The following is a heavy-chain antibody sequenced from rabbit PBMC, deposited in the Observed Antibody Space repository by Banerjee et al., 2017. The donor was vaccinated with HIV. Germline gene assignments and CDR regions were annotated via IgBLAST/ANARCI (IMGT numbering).Heavy chain of an antibody. D-gene: IGHD6-1*01. V-gene: IGHV1S40*01. CDR3: ARDDLITAGYAHNL. Sequence: QSLEESGGDLVKPGASLTLTCTASGFSFSSSDYMCWVRQAPGKGLELIACIYAGSSGSTYYANWAKGRFTISKTSPTTVTLQMTSLTAADTATYFCARDDLITAGYAHNLWGQGTL. CDR2: IYAGSSGST. J-gene: IGHJ4*01. CDR1: GFSFSSSDY.